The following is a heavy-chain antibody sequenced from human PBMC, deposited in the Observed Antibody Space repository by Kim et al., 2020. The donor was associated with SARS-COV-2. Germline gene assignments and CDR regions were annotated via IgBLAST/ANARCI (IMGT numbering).Heavy chain of an antibody. CDR3: ARDRVVTGTIDDY. CDR2: ISSSSSYI. CDR1: GFTFSSYS. V-gene: IGHV3-21*01. D-gene: IGHD1-7*01. J-gene: IGHJ4*02. Sequence: GGSLRLSCAASGFTFSSYSMNWVRQAPGKGLEWVSSISSSSSYIYYADSVKGRFTISRDNAKNSLYLQMNSLRAEDTAEYYCARDRVVTGTIDDYWGQGTLVTVSS.